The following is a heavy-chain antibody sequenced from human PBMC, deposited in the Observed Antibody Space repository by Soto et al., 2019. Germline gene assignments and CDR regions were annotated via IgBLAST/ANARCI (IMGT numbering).Heavy chain of an antibody. V-gene: IGHV3-23*01. CDR1: GFTFSSYA. D-gene: IGHD5-18*01. J-gene: IGHJ4*02. Sequence: GGSLRLSSASSGFTFSSYAMSWVRQAPGKGLQWVSSISGNGGNTYYAYSVKGRFTISRDNSKNTLFLQLNNLRAEDTAVYFCAKDPGAYSYGYRFDSWGQGSLVTVSS. CDR2: ISGNGGNT. CDR3: AKDPGAYSYGYRFDS.